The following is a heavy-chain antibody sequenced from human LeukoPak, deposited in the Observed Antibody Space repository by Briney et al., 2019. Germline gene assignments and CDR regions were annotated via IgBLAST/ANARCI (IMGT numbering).Heavy chain of an antibody. V-gene: IGHV4-34*01. CDR2: INHSGST. CDR1: GGSFSGYY. Sequence: PSETLSLTCAVYGGSFSGYYWSWIRQPPGKGLEWIGEINHSGSTNYNPSLKSRVTISVDTSKNQFSLKLSSVTAADTAVYYCARGQGMWYRLYNRFDPWGQGTLVTVSS. J-gene: IGHJ5*02. D-gene: IGHD1-1*01. CDR3: ARGQGMWYRLYNRFDP.